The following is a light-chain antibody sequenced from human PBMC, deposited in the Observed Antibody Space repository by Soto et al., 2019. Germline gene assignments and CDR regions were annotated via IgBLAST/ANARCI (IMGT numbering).Light chain of an antibody. Sequence: EIVLTQSPGTLSLSPGERATLSCRASQSVSNNYLAWYQQKPGQAPRLLIYGAYNRATGIPDRFSGSGSGTDFTLTISRLEAEDFAVYYCQQYGSSGTFGQGTKVEIK. CDR2: GAY. CDR3: QQYGSSGT. CDR1: QSVSNNY. V-gene: IGKV3-20*01. J-gene: IGKJ1*01.